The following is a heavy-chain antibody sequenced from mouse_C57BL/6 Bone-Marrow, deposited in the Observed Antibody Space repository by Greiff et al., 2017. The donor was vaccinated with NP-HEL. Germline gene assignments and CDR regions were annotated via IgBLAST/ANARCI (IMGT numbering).Heavy chain of an antibody. V-gene: IGHV1-69*01. D-gene: IGHD1-1*01. CDR3: AIGLITTVEGGYFDV. CDR1: GYTFTSYW. CDR2: IDPSDSYT. Sequence: VQLQQPGAELVMPGASVKLSCKASGYTFTSYWMHWVKQRPGQGLEWIGEIDPSDSYTNYNQKFKGKSTLTVDKSSSTAYMQLSSLTSEDSAVYYCAIGLITTVEGGYFDVWGTGTTVTVSS. J-gene: IGHJ1*03.